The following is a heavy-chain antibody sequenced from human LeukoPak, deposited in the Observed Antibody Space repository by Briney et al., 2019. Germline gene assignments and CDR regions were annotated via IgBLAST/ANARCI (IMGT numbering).Heavy chain of an antibody. CDR2: ISYDGSNK. CDR3: ARDYSSGYYRTFDY. V-gene: IGHV3-30-3*01. D-gene: IGHD6-19*01. CDR1: GFTFSSYA. J-gene: IGHJ4*02. Sequence: AGSLRLSCAASGFTFSSYAMHWVRQAPGKGLEWVAVISYDGSNKYYADSVKGRFTISRDNSKNTLYLQMNSLRAEDTAVYYCARDYSSGYYRTFDYWGQGTLVTVSS.